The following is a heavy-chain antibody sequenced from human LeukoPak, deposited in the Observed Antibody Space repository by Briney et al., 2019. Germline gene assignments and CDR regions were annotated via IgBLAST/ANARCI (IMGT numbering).Heavy chain of an antibody. CDR1: GYTFTSNY. J-gene: IGHJ3*02. Sequence: ASVKVSCKASGYTFTSNYMYWVRQAPGQGLEWMGIINPSGGTTRYAQKFQGRVTMTRDTSTSTLYKELSIPISEDTAVYYCTRGVGVTIFGVGGQAFDIWGQGTMVTVSS. CDR2: INPSGGTT. V-gene: IGHV1-46*03. CDR3: TRGVGVTIFGVGGQAFDI. D-gene: IGHD3-3*01.